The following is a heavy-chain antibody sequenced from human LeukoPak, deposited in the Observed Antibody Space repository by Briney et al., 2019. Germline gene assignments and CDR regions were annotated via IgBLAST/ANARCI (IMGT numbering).Heavy chain of an antibody. CDR3: ARAAVTTTYFDF. CDR2: IYTSGST. J-gene: IGHJ4*02. Sequence: SGTLSLTCTVSGGSISSISYYWSWIRQPAGKGLEWIGRIYTSGSTNYNPSLKSRVTISVDTSKNQFSLRLSSVTAADTALYYCARAAVTTTYFDFWGQGTPVTVSS. V-gene: IGHV4-61*02. D-gene: IGHD4-17*01. CDR1: GGSISSISYY.